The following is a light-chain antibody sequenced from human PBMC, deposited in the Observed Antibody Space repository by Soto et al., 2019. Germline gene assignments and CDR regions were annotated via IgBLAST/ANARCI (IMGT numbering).Light chain of an antibody. CDR3: QQYVTSPWA. Sequence: EIVLTQSPVTLCLSPGERATVSCSASQSVSSSFLAWYQQKPGQAPRLLIYGASNRATGIPDRFSGSGSGTDFTLTISRLEPEDFAVYYCQQYVTSPWAFGQGTKVDIK. CDR2: GAS. CDR1: QSVSSSF. V-gene: IGKV3-20*01. J-gene: IGKJ1*01.